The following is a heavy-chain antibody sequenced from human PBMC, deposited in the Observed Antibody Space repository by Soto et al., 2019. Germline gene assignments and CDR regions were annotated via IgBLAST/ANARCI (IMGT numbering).Heavy chain of an antibody. J-gene: IGHJ3*02. D-gene: IGHD5-12*01. CDR2: IYPGGSDS. Sequence: PGESLKISCKGSGYSFPTYWLAWVRQTPGRGLEYMGIIYPGGSDSRYSPAFQGQVTISADKSINTAYLQWTSLKASDTAIYYCARSRVSTPRLEDPFDIWGQGTMVTVSS. CDR1: GYSFPTYW. CDR3: ARSRVSTPRLEDPFDI. V-gene: IGHV5-51*01.